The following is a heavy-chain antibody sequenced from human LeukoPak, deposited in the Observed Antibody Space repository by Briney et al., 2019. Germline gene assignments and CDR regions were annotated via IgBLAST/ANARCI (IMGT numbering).Heavy chain of an antibody. D-gene: IGHD3-10*01. CDR1: GFTVSSNS. J-gene: IGHJ4*02. CDR3: ARGLTPRGGVDY. Sequence: GGSLRLSCTVSGFTVSSNSMSWVRQAPGKGLEWVSFIYSDNTHYLDSVKGRFTISRDNSKNTLYLQMNSLRAEDTAVYYCARGLTPRGGVDYWGQGTLVTVSS. CDR2: IYSDNT. V-gene: IGHV3-53*01.